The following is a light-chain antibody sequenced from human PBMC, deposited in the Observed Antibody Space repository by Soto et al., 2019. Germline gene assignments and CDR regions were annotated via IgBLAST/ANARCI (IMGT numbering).Light chain of an antibody. CDR1: QSVSSY. CDR2: ESF. J-gene: IGKJ2*01. CDR3: QQRSNGPAFT. V-gene: IGKV3-11*01. Sequence: EIVLTQSPATLSLSPWERATLSCRASQSVSSYLAWYQQKPGQAPRLLIYESFNRATGIPARFSGSGSGTDFTLTINSLEPEDFAVYYCQQRSNGPAFTFGQGTKLEIK.